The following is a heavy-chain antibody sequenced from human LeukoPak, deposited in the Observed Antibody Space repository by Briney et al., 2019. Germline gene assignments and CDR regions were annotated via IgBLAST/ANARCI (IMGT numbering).Heavy chain of an antibody. Sequence: GGSLRLSCAASGFTFSSYSMNWVRQAPGKGLEWVSYISSSSSTIYHADSVKGRFTISRDNAKNSLYLQMNSLGDEDTAVYYCARVPSYYYDSSGYPGYYYYYGMDVWGQGTTVTVSS. CDR3: ARVPSYYYDSSGYPGYYYYYGMDV. D-gene: IGHD3-22*01. V-gene: IGHV3-48*02. CDR1: GFTFSSYS. CDR2: ISSSSSTI. J-gene: IGHJ6*02.